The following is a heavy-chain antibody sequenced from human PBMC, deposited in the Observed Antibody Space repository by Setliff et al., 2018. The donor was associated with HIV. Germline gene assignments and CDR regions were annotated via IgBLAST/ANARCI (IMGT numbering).Heavy chain of an antibody. CDR3: ASVTLFVRFDF. D-gene: IGHD3-10*02. Sequence: SETLSLPCTVSGGSIRSSSSYWGWIRQPPGKGLEWIGIIYYSGNTYYNPSLKSRLTMSVDTSKNQLSLKLSSLTAADTAMYYCASVTLFVRFDFWGLGTLVTVSS. CDR1: GGSIRSSSSY. V-gene: IGHV4-39*01. J-gene: IGHJ4*02. CDR2: IYYSGNT.